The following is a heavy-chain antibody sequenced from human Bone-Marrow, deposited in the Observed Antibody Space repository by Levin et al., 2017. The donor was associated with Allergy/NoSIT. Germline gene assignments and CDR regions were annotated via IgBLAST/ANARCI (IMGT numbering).Heavy chain of an antibody. V-gene: IGHV3-53*01. J-gene: IGHJ4*02. Sequence: GGSLRLSCVASGFTVGNNYMSWVRQAPGKGLEWVSVIYSGGSTYYADSVKGRFTVSRDSSKNILFLQMSSLTAEDTAVYYCAGYTAKDYWGRGTLVTVSS. CDR1: GFTVGNNY. CDR2: IYSGGST. CDR3: AGYTAKDY. D-gene: IGHD5-18*01.